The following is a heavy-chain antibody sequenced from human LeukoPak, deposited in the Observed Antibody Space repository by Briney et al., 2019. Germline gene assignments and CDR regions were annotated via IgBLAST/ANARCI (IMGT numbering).Heavy chain of an antibody. Sequence: SQTLSLTCAISGDSVSSNSAAWNWIRQSPSRGLEWLGRTYYRSKWYNDYAVSVKSRITINPDTSKNQFSLQLNSVTPEDTAVYYCARDYRSDYDTYYYYYGMDVWGKGTTVTVSS. V-gene: IGHV6-1*01. D-gene: IGHD5-12*01. J-gene: IGHJ6*04. CDR2: TYYRSKWYN. CDR3: ARDYRSDYDTYYYYYGMDV. CDR1: GDSVSSNSAA.